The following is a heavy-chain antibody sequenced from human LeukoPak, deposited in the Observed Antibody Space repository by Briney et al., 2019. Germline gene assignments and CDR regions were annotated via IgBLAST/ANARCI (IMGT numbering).Heavy chain of an antibody. V-gene: IGHV3-66*01. D-gene: IGHD2-15*01. CDR1: GFSVSNNY. Sequence: GGSLRLSCAASGFSVSNNYMSWVRQAPGKGLEWVSVIYSGGSTFYADSVKGRFTISRDNSKNTLHLQMNSLRAEDTAVYYCASDSYSPEYFQHWGQGTLVTVSS. CDR2: IYSGGST. CDR3: ASDSYSPEYFQH. J-gene: IGHJ1*01.